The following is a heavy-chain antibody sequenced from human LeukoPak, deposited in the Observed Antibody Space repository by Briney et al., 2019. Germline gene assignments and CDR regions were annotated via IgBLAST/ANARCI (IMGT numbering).Heavy chain of an antibody. J-gene: IGHJ1*01. CDR3: AKRDWTEVEYFQH. D-gene: IGHD1-1*01. V-gene: IGHV3-23*01. Sequence: SGGSLRLSCAASGFTFRSYTMSWVRQAPGKGLEWVSSISGSGESTYYADSVKGRFTISRDNSKNTLYLQMNSLKAEDTAVYYCAKRDWTEVEYFQHWGQGTLVAVSS. CDR1: GFTFRSYT. CDR2: ISGSGEST.